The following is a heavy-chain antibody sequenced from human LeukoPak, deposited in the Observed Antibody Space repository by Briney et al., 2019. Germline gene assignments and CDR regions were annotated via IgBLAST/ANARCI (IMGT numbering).Heavy chain of an antibody. CDR2: IYYSGST. V-gene: IGHV4-59*08. CDR1: GGSFSGYY. J-gene: IGHJ4*02. D-gene: IGHD3-16*01. CDR3: ARHRLGRDFDY. Sequence: SETLSLTCAVYGGSFSGYYWSWIRQPPGKGLEWIGYIYYSGSTNYNPSLKSRVTISVDTSKNQFSLKLSSVTAADTAVYYCARHRLGRDFDYWGQGTLVTVSS.